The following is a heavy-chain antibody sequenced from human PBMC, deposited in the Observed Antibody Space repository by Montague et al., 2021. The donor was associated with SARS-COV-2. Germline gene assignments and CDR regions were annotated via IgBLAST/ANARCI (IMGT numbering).Heavy chain of an antibody. CDR2: IRYDGSNE. CDR1: GFIFSNYG. CDR3: AEDWSAKKIVGATHLDY. D-gene: IGHD1-26*01. Sequence: SLRLSCAASGFIFSNYGLHWVRQAPGKGLEWVAVIRYDGSNEYYADSVKGRFTISRDNSKSTLYLQMNSLRAEDTAVYYCAEDWSAKKIVGATHLDYWGQGTLVNVSS. V-gene: IGHV3-33*06. J-gene: IGHJ4*02.